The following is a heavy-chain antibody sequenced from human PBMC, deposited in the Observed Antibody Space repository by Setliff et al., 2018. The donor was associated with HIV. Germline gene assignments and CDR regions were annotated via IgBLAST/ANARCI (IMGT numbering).Heavy chain of an antibody. CDR2: ISHTGST. Sequence: PSETLSLTCAVYGGSFSDYYWTWIRQAPGKGLDWIGEISHTGSTEYNPSLKSRVTISVDKSKNQFSLNLNSVTAADSAVYYCGRGEDYGSGTVYMDVWGKGTTVTVSS. CDR3: GRGEDYGSGTVYMDV. V-gene: IGHV4-34*01. CDR1: GGSFSDYY. D-gene: IGHD3-10*01. J-gene: IGHJ6*03.